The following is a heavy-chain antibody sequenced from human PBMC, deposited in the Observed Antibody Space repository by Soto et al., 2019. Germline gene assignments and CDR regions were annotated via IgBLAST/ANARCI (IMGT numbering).Heavy chain of an antibody. J-gene: IGHJ6*02. CDR2: IYSDGST. Sequence: GGSLRLSCAASGFTVSSNYMSWVRQAPGKGLEWVSVIYSDGSTYYADSVKGRFTISRHNSKNTLYLQMNSLRAEDTAVYYCARDLYYDSSGYLASNGMDVWGQGTTVTVSS. D-gene: IGHD3-22*01. V-gene: IGHV3-53*04. CDR1: GFTVSSNY. CDR3: ARDLYYDSSGYLASNGMDV.